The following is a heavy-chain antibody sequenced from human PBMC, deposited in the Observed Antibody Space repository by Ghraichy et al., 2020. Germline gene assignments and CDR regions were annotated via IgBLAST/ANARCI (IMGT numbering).Heavy chain of an antibody. V-gene: IGHV1-18*01. J-gene: IGHJ4*02. CDR2: ISAYNGNT. CDR3: ARVGPGSWYSVPNDY. CDR1: GYTFTSYG. Sequence: ASVKVSCKASGYTFTSYGISWVRQAPGQGLEWMGWISAYNGNTNYAQKLQGRVTMTTDTSTSTAYMELRSLRSDDTAVYYCARVGPGSWYSVPNDYWGQGTLVTVSS. D-gene: IGHD2-15*01.